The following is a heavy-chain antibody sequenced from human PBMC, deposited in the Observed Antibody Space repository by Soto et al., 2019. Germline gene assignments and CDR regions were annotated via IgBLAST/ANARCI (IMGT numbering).Heavy chain of an antibody. CDR2: IYPGDSDT. D-gene: IGHD6-6*01. Sequence: GESLKISCKGSGYSFTSYWIGWVRQMPGKGLEWMGIIYPGDSDTRYSPSFQGQVTISADKSISTDNLQWSSLKASVTAMDNCARRKSEYGESDNAFDIWGQGTMVTVSS. V-gene: IGHV5-51*01. J-gene: IGHJ3*02. CDR1: GYSFTSYW. CDR3: ARRKSEYGESDNAFDI.